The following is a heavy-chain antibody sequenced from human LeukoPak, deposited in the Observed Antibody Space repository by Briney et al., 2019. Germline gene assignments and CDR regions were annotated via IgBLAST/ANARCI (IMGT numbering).Heavy chain of an antibody. J-gene: IGHJ3*02. Sequence: PSETLSLTCTVSGGSISSYYWSWIRQPAGKGLEWIGRIYTRWSTNYNPSLKSRVTMSVDTSKNQFSLKLSSVTAADTAVYYCAREMGDIVVVVAGLDAFDIWGQGTMVTVSS. V-gene: IGHV4-4*07. CDR1: GGSISSYY. D-gene: IGHD2-15*01. CDR2: IYTRWST. CDR3: AREMGDIVVVVAGLDAFDI.